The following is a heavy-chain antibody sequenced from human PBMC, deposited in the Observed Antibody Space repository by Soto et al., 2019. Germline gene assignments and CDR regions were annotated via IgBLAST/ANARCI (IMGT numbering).Heavy chain of an antibody. CDR2: ISSSGSTI. D-gene: IGHD6-19*01. CDR1: GFTFSSYE. CDR3: ARLYSSGWIDAFDI. J-gene: IGHJ3*02. V-gene: IGHV3-48*03. Sequence: GGSLRLSCAASGFTFSSYEMNWVRQAPGEGLEWVSYISSSGSTIYYADSVKGRFTISRDNAKNSPYLQMNSLGAEDTAVYYCARLYSSGWIDAFDIWGQGTMLTVSS.